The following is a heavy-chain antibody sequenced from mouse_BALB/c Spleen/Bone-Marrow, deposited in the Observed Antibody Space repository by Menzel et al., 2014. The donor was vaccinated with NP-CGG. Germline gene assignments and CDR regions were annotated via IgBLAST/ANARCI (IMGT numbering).Heavy chain of an antibody. V-gene: IGHV3-2*02. Sequence: VQLKESGPGLVKPSQSLSLTCTVTGYSITSDYSWNWIRQFQGNKLEWMGYISYSSSTNYNPSLKTRISITRDTSKNQFFLQLNSVTAEDTATYYCARWDYGDYAMGYWGQGTSVTVSS. CDR3: ARWDYGDYAMGY. CDR1: GYSITSDYS. CDR2: ISYSSST. J-gene: IGHJ4*01. D-gene: IGHD1-2*01.